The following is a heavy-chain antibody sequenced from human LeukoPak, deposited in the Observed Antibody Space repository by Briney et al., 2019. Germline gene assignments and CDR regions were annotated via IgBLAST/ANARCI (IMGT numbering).Heavy chain of an antibody. CDR2: INHSGST. D-gene: IGHD3-22*01. V-gene: IGHV4-34*01. Sequence: SETLSLTCTVSGGSISSYYWSWIRQPPGKGLEWIGEINHSGSTNYNPSLKSRVTISVDTSKNQFSLKLSSVTAADTAVYYCARGRPGWLLRCFFDYWGQGTLVTVSS. CDR3: ARGRPGWLLRCFFDY. CDR1: GGSISSYY. J-gene: IGHJ4*02.